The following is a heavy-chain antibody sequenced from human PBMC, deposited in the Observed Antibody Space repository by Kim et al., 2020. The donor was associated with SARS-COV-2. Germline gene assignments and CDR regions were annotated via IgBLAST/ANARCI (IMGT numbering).Heavy chain of an antibody. CDR2: INTNTGNP. V-gene: IGHV7-4-1*02. CDR3: ARDDAPVVAATQPNPYYYMDV. Sequence: ASVKVSCKASGYTFTSYAMNWVRQAPGQGLEWMGWINTNTGNPTYAQGFTGRFVFSLDTSVSTAYLQISSLQAEDTAVYYCARDDAPVVAATQPNPYYYMDVWGKGTTVTVSS. J-gene: IGHJ6*03. CDR1: GYTFTSYA. D-gene: IGHD2-15*01.